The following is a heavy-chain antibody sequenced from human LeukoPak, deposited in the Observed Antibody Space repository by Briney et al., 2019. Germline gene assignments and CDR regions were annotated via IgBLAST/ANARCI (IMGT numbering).Heavy chain of an antibody. J-gene: IGHJ4*02. CDR2: INPGGSSI. CDR1: GFTFSSCW. Sequence: GVSLRLSCAASGFTFSSCWMHWVRQVPGKGLVWVARINPGGSSITYADSVKGRFTISRDNAKNTLYLQMDSLRAEDTGVYYCARSNQADDYWGQGTLVTVSS. CDR3: ARSNQADDY. V-gene: IGHV3-74*01. D-gene: IGHD1-14*01.